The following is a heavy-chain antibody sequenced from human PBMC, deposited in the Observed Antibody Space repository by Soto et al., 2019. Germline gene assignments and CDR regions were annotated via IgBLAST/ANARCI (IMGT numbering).Heavy chain of an antibody. CDR2: ISAYNGNK. Sequence: ASVTVSCQASGYSFTSYGVTWVRQAPGQGLEWMGWISAYNGNKKYAQKLQGRVTMTTDTSTSTAYMELRSLRSDDTAVYYCARDLGQQLVDYWGQGTLVTVSS. CDR1: GYSFTSYG. V-gene: IGHV1-18*01. J-gene: IGHJ4*02. CDR3: ARDLGQQLVDY. D-gene: IGHD6-13*01.